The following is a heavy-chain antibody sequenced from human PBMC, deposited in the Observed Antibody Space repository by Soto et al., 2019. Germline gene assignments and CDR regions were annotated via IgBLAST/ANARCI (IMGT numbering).Heavy chain of an antibody. J-gene: IGHJ4*02. CDR3: ARDEDRDGYNYWNCVDY. CDR2: ISYDGSNK. Sequence: PGGSLSLSCAASGFTFSSYAMHWVRQAPGKGLEWVAVISYDGSNKYYADSVKGRFTISRDNSKNTLYLQMNSLRAEDTAVYYCARDEDRDGYNYWNCVDYWGQGTLVTVSS. V-gene: IGHV3-30-3*01. CDR1: GFTFSSYA. D-gene: IGHD5-12*01.